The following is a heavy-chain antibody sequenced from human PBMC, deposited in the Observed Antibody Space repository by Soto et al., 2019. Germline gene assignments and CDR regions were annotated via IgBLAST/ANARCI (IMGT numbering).Heavy chain of an antibody. V-gene: IGHV3-23*01. CDR2: ISGSGGNT. CDR1: GFAFSSYA. D-gene: IGHD3-16*02. J-gene: IGHJ6*02. Sequence: EVPLLESGGGLVQPGGSLKLSCAASGFAFSSYAMSWVRQASGKGLEWVSAISGSGGNTYYAGSVKGRFTISRDNSKNTLYLQMNSLRAEDTAVYYCAKAPLIDSRLRKLSTYYYYGMDVWGQGTTVTVSS. CDR3: AKAPLIDSRLRKLSTYYYYGMDV.